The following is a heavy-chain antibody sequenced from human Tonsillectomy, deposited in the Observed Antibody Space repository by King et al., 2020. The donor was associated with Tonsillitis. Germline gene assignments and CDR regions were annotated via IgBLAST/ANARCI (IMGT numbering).Heavy chain of an antibody. V-gene: IGHV3-30*02. CDR3: ENYRYDYGSCVQLDY. CDR1: GFTFSSYG. CDR2: IRYDGSNK. D-gene: IGHD3-22*01. Sequence: VQLVESGGGVVQPGGSLRLSCAASGFTFSSYGMHWVRQAPGKGLEWVAFIRYDGSNKYYADSVKGRFTISRDNSKNTLYLQMNSLRAEDTAVYYCENYRYDYGSCVQLDYWGQGPVFTVSS. J-gene: IGHJ4*02.